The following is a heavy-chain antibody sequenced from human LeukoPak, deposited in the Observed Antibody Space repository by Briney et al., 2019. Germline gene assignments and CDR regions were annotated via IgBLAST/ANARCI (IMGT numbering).Heavy chain of an antibody. J-gene: IGHJ4*02. Sequence: GGSLRLSCAASGFTFDDYTMHWVRQAPGKGLEWVSLISWDGGSTYYADSVKGRFTISRDNSKNSLYLQMNSLRTEDTALYYCAKDIFGEGSGYDSDYWGQGTLVTVPS. CDR1: GFTFDDYT. D-gene: IGHD5-12*01. CDR3: AKDIFGEGSGYDSDY. CDR2: ISWDGGST. V-gene: IGHV3-43*01.